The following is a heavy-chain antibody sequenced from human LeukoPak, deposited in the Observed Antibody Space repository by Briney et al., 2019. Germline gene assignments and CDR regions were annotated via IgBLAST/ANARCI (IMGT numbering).Heavy chain of an antibody. V-gene: IGHV3-7*01. Sequence: GGSLRLSCAASGFTFSSYWMSWVRQAPGKGLEWVANIKQDGSEKYYVDSVKGRFTISRDNAKNSLYLQMNSLRAEDTAVYYCARDPYSSGWYVSYYFDYWGQGTLVTVSS. D-gene: IGHD6-19*01. CDR3: ARDPYSSGWYVSYYFDY. J-gene: IGHJ4*02. CDR1: GFTFSSYW. CDR2: IKQDGSEK.